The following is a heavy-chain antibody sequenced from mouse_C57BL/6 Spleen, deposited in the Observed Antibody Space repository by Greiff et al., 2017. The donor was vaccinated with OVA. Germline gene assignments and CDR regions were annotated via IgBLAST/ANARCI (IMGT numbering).Heavy chain of an antibody. D-gene: IGHD3-1*01. CDR3: ARSGTWRYFDV. Sequence: QVQLQQSGAELARPGASVKLSCKASGYTFTSYWMHWVKQRPGQGLEWIGEIDPSDSYTNYNQKFKGKSTLTVDKSSSTAYMQLSSLTSEDSAVYYCARSGTWRYFDVWGTGTTVTVSS. CDR1: GYTFTSYW. J-gene: IGHJ1*03. V-gene: IGHV1-69*01. CDR2: IDPSDSYT.